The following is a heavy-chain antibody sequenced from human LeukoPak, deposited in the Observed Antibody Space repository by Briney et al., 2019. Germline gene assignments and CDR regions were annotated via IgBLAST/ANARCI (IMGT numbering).Heavy chain of an antibody. CDR1: GFSFSSYW. V-gene: IGHV3-7*01. CDR2: MKQDGSET. D-gene: IGHD3-9*01. J-gene: IGHJ6*03. Sequence: PGGSLRLSCAASGFSFSSYWMTWVRQKPGRGLEWVANMKQDGSETNYVDSVKGRFTISRDNAKNSLYLQMNSLRAEDTAVYYCARAGARYFDPTQYYYYYMDVWGKGTTVAVSS. CDR3: ARAGARYFDPTQYYYYYMDV.